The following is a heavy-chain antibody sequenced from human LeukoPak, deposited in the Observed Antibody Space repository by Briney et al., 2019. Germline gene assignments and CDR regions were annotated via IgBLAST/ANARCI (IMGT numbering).Heavy chain of an antibody. V-gene: IGHV1-2*02. D-gene: IGHD5-24*01. Sequence: ASVKVSCKASGYTFTGYYMRWVRQAPGQGLEWMGWINPNSGGTNYAQKFQGRVTMTRDTSISTAYMELTRLRSDDTAIYYCAREGAKGSGYNFDYWGQGTLVTVSS. CDR2: INPNSGGT. J-gene: IGHJ4*02. CDR3: AREGAKGSGYNFDY. CDR1: GYTFTGYY.